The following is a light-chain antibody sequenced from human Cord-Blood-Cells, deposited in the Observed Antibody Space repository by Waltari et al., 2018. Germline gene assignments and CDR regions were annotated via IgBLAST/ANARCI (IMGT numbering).Light chain of an antibody. Sequence: ELVMTQPPATLSVSPGERATLSCRASQSVSSNLAWYQQKPGQAPRLLIYGASTRATGIPARCSGSGSGTEFTLTISSLQSEDFAVYYCQQYNNWPPWTFGQGTKVEIK. J-gene: IGKJ1*01. CDR2: GAS. CDR3: QQYNNWPPWT. V-gene: IGKV3-15*01. CDR1: QSVSSN.